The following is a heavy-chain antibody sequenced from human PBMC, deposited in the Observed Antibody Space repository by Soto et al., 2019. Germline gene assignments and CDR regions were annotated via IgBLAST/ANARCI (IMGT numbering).Heavy chain of an antibody. V-gene: IGHV5-10-1*01. CDR2: IDPSDSYT. CDR3: ARITGATKSFDY. D-gene: IGHD1-7*01. J-gene: IGHJ4*02. CDR1: EYSSAGYW. Sequence: VSSRGAEYSSAGYWISRVSQMPGKGLEWMGRIDPSDSYTNYSPSFQGHVTISADKSISTAYLQWSSLKASDTAMYYCARITGATKSFDYWGQGTLVTVSS.